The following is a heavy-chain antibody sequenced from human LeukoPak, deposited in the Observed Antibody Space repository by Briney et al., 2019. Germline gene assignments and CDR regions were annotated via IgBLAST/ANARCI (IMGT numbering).Heavy chain of an antibody. Sequence: GGSLRLSCAASGFTFRSYNMNWVRQAPGKRPEWASSISSSSSYIYYADSVKGRFTISRDNAKNSLYLQMNSLRAEDTALYYCARGASRADYWGQGTLVTVSS. CDR3: ARGASRADY. CDR1: GFTFRSYN. J-gene: IGHJ4*02. CDR2: ISSSSSYI. V-gene: IGHV3-21*01.